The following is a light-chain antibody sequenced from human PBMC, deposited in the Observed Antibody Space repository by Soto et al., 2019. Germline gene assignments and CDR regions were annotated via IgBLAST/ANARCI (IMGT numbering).Light chain of an antibody. J-gene: IGKJ2*03. CDR1: QTINTD. CDR3: QQSYSVPYS. Sequence: DIQMTQSPSSLSASVGDRVTITCRASQTINTDLVWYQQTPGKAPKVLIFGASSLQSGVPSRFSGSGSGTDFALTVNSLQPEDFATYFCQQSYSVPYSFGQGTSLEIK. V-gene: IGKV1-39*01. CDR2: GAS.